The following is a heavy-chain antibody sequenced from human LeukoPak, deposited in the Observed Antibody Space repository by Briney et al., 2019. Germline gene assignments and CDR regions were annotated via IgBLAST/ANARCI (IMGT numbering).Heavy chain of an antibody. J-gene: IGHJ4*02. CDR3: ARGFDFWSGFFDY. V-gene: IGHV4-59*01. Sequence: SETLSLTCTVSGGSISGYYWSWIRQPPGKGLEWIGYISYSGNTNYNPSLKSRVTISVDTSKKQFSLKLSSVIAADTAVYYCARGFDFWSGFFDYWGQGTLVTVSS. CDR2: ISYSGNT. D-gene: IGHD3-3*01. CDR1: GGSISGYY.